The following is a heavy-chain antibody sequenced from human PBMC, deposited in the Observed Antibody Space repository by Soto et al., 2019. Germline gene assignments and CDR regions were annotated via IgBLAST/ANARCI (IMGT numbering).Heavy chain of an antibody. Sequence: PSETLSLTCTVSGGSIISYYWSWIRQPPGKGLEWIGYIYYSGSTNYNPSLKSRVTISVDTSKNQFSLKLSSVTAADTAVYYCASRSGSGSSYYFDYWGQGTLVTVSS. D-gene: IGHD3-10*01. CDR1: GGSIISYY. CDR2: IYYSGST. J-gene: IGHJ4*02. V-gene: IGHV4-59*01. CDR3: ASRSGSGSSYYFDY.